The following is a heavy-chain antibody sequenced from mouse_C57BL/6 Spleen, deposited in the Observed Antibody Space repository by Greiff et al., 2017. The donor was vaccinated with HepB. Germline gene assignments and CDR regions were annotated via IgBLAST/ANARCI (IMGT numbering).Heavy chain of an antibody. CDR3: AREGYYYGSDYFDY. CDR2: INYDGSST. V-gene: IGHV5-16*01. J-gene: IGHJ2*01. Sequence: EVMLVESEGGLVQPGSSMKLSCTASGFTFSDYYMAWVRQVPEKGLEWVANINYDGSSTYYLDSLKSRFIISRDNAKNILYLQMSSLKSEDTATYYCAREGYYYGSDYFDYWGQGTTLTVSS. CDR1: GFTFSDYY. D-gene: IGHD1-1*01.